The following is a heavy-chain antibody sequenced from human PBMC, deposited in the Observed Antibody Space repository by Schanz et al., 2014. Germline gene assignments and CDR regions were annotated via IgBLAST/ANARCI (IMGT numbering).Heavy chain of an antibody. D-gene: IGHD2-15*01. J-gene: IGHJ4*02. V-gene: IGHV1-18*01. Sequence: QAQLVQSGAEVKKPGASVKVSCKASGYTFTSFGITWVRQAPGQGLEWMGWISAYNGNTNYAQKLQGTVTMTTDTSTSTADMNLHRLGAKDAAMYVCAGDGGIGGRCYSFWGQGTLVTVSS. CDR3: AGDGGIGGRCYSF. CDR1: GYTFTSFG. CDR2: ISAYNGNT.